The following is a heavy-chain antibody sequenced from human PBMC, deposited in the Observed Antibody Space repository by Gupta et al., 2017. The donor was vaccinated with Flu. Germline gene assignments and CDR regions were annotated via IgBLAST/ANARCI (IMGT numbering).Heavy chain of an antibody. D-gene: IGHD3-10*01. Sequence: WIRQPPGKGLEWIGEINHSGSTNYNPSLKSRVTISVDTSKNQFSLKLSSVTAADTAVYYCARGRNLLWFGELLYGGWFDPWGQGTLVTVSS. V-gene: IGHV4-34*01. CDR3: ARGRNLLWFGELLYGGWFDP. J-gene: IGHJ5*02. CDR2: INHSGST.